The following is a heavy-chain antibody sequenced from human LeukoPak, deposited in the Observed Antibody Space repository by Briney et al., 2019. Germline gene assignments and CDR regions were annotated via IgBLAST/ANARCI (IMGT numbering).Heavy chain of an antibody. CDR2: ISSSSSTI. V-gene: IGHV3-48*02. Sequence: GRSLRLSCAASGFTFSSYSMNWVRQAPGKGLEWVSYISSSSSTIYYADSVKGRFTISRDKAKNSLYLQMNSLRDEDTAVYYCVREAVNDYGDYVFWFDPWGQGTLVTVSS. D-gene: IGHD4-17*01. CDR3: VREAVNDYGDYVFWFDP. CDR1: GFTFSSYS. J-gene: IGHJ5*02.